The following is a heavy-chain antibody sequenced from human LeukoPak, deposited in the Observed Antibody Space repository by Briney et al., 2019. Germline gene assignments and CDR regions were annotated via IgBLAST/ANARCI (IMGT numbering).Heavy chain of an antibody. V-gene: IGHV4-59*08. CDR2: IYYSGST. Sequence: RPSETLSLTCTVSGGSVSSYYWSWIRQPPGKGLEWIGYIYYSGSTNYNPSLKSRVTISVDTSKNQFSLKLSSVTAADTAVYYCARILTGIAAADSDYWGQGTLVTVSS. CDR1: GGSVSSYY. D-gene: IGHD6-13*01. CDR3: ARILTGIAAADSDY. J-gene: IGHJ4*02.